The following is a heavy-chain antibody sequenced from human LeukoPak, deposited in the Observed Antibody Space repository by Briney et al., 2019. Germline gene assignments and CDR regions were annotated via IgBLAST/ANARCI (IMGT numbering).Heavy chain of an antibody. CDR3: ARDVVTKIQY. Sequence: PSETLSLTCTVSGYSISSGYYWGWIRQPPGKGLEWIGSIYHSGSTYYNPSLKSRVTISVDTSKNQFSLKVTSVTAADTAVYYCARDVVTKIQYWGQGILVSVSS. D-gene: IGHD3-22*01. CDR2: IYHSGST. J-gene: IGHJ4*02. V-gene: IGHV4-38-2*02. CDR1: GYSISSGYY.